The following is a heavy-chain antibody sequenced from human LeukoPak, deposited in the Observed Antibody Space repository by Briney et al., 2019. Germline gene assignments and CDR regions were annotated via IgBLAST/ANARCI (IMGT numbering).Heavy chain of an antibody. CDR1: GFTFSDYY. CDR2: ISSSSSTM. CDR3: ARDFSGITAALDF. D-gene: IGHD6-13*01. Sequence: GGSLRLSCAASGFTFSDYYMSWIRQAPGKGLEWVSYISSSSSTMSYADSMKGRFTISRDNAKNSLYLQMNSLRAEDTAVYYCARDFSGITAALDFWGQGTLVTVSS. V-gene: IGHV3-11*04. J-gene: IGHJ4*02.